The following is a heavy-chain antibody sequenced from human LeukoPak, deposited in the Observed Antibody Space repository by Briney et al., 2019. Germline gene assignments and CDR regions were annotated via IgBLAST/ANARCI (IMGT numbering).Heavy chain of an antibody. CDR1: GFTFSTYS. D-gene: IGHD1-26*01. CDR3: ARKEVGATVYYFDY. V-gene: IGHV3-21*01. J-gene: IGHJ4*02. Sequence: GGSLRLSCAASGFTFSTYSMNWVRQAPGKGLEWVSSISSYSSYINYADSVKGRFTISRDNAKNSLYLQMNSLRAEDTAVYYCARKEVGATVYYFDYWGQGTLVTVSS. CDR2: ISSYSSYI.